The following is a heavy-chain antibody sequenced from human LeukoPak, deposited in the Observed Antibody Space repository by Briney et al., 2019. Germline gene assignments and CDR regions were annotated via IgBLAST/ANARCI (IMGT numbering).Heavy chain of an antibody. V-gene: IGHV3-21*04. Sequence: PGGSLRLSCAASEFTFSSYSMNWVRQAPGKGLEWVSSISSSSNYIYYADSVKGRFTISRDNAKNSLYLQMNSLRAEDTAVYYCARANDYGDPLPRYMDVWGKGTTVTVSS. CDR1: EFTFSSYS. CDR2: ISSSSNYI. J-gene: IGHJ6*03. CDR3: ARANDYGDPLPRYMDV. D-gene: IGHD4-17*01.